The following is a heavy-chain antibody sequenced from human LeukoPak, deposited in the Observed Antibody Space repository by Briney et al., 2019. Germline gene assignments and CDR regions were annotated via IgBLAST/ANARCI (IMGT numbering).Heavy chain of an antibody. V-gene: IGHV3-21*01. Sequence: PGGSLRLSCAASGFTFSSYSMNWVRQAPGKGLEWVSSISSSSSYIYYADSVKGRFTISRDNAKNSLYLQMNSLRAEDTAVYYCARSSIQLWDYFDYWGRGTLVTVSS. CDR1: GFTFSSYS. D-gene: IGHD5-18*01. CDR2: ISSSSSYI. CDR3: ARSSIQLWDYFDY. J-gene: IGHJ4*02.